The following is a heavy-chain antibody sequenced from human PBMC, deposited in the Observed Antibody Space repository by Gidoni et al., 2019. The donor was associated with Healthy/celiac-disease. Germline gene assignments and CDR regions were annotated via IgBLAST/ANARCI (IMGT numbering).Heavy chain of an antibody. CDR3: ARLRGYSYAGFLPRTNNYWYFDL. CDR2: IYYSGST. D-gene: IGHD5-18*01. V-gene: IGHV4-31*03. CDR1: GGSISSGGYY. J-gene: IGHJ2*01. Sequence: QVQLQESGPGLVKPSQTLSLTCTVSGGSISSGGYYWSWIRQHPGKGLEWIGYIYYSGSTYYNPSLKSRVTISVDTSKNQFSLKLSSVTAADTAVYFCARLRGYSYAGFLPRTNNYWYFDLWGRGTLVTVSS.